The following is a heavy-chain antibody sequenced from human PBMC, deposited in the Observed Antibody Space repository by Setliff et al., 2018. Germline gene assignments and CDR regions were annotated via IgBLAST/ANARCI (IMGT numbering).Heavy chain of an antibody. J-gene: IGHJ6*03. CDR1: GGSIRGFY. CDR3: ARARWTGGYYSRDNYYMDV. D-gene: IGHD3-22*01. V-gene: IGHV4-59*08. Sequence: PSETLSLTCTVSGGSIRGFYWNWIRQPPGKELEWIGYFYSGGSTGGSTNYNPSLDNRVTISVDTSKNQFSLEMTSITAADAAVYHCARARWTGGYYSRDNYYMDVWGKGTTVTVSS. CDR2: FYSGGSTGGST.